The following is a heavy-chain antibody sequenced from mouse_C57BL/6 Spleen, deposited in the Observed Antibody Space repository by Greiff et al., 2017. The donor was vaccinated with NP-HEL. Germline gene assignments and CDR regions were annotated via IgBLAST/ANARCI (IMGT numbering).Heavy chain of an antibody. CDR3: ARGAYYSNPWFAY. Sequence: QVQLKQSGPELVKPGASVKISCKASGYAFSRSWMNWVKQRPGMGLEWIGRIYPGDGDTTSNGKFKGKATLTADKSSSTAYMQLSSLTSEDSAVYFCARGAYYSNPWFAYWGQGTLVTVSA. V-gene: IGHV1-82*01. J-gene: IGHJ3*01. CDR1: GYAFSRSW. CDR2: IYPGDGDT. D-gene: IGHD2-5*01.